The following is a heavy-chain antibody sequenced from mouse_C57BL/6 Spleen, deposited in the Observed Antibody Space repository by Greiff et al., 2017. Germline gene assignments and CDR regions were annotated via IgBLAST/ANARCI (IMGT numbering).Heavy chain of an antibody. D-gene: IGHD1-1*01. CDR3: ARCTTVGVTGTDYAMDY. V-gene: IGHV1-81*01. Sequence: VQLQQSGAELARPGASVKLSCKASGYTFTSYGISWVKQRTGQGLEWIGEIYPRSGNTYYHETFKGKATLTADKSSSKAYMELRSLTSEDSAGYFCARCTTVGVTGTDYAMDYWGQGTSVTVAS. CDR2: IYPRSGNT. CDR1: GYTFTSYG. J-gene: IGHJ4*01.